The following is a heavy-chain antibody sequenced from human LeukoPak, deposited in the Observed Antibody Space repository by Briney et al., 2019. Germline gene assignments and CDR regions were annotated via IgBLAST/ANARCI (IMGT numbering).Heavy chain of an antibody. V-gene: IGHV1-18*01. D-gene: IGHD1-1*01. Sequence: ASVKVSCKASGYTFPTYGITWVRQAPGQGLEWMGWISAYNGNTNYAQKLQGRVTMTTDTSTSTAYMELRSLRSDDTAVYYCARGRRQLERQMYWFDPWGQGTLVTVSS. CDR1: GYTFPTYG. J-gene: IGHJ5*02. CDR2: ISAYNGNT. CDR3: ARGRRQLERQMYWFDP.